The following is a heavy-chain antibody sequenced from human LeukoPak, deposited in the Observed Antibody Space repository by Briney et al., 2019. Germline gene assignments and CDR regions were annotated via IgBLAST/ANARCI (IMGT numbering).Heavy chain of an antibody. CDR3: ARVAYYYDSSGLPSRAFDI. V-gene: IGHV4-59*01. CDR2: IYYSGST. J-gene: IGHJ3*02. D-gene: IGHD3-22*01. CDR1: GGSISSYY. Sequence: SETLSLTCTVSGGSISSYYWSWIRQPPGKGLEWIGYIYYSGSTNYNPSLKSRVTISVDTSKNQFSLKLSSVTAADTAVYYCARVAYYYDSSGLPSRAFDIWGQGTMVTVSS.